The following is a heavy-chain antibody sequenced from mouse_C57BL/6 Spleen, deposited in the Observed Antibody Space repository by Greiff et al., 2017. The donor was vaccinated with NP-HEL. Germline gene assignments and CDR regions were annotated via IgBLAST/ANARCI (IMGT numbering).Heavy chain of an antibody. Sequence: VQLQQSGPELVKPGASVKIPCKASGYTFTDYNMDWVKQSHGKSLEWIGDINPNNGGTIYNQKFKGKATLTVDKSSSTAYMELRSLTSEDTAVYYCARSRYSNYLYYAMDYWGQGTSVTVSS. CDR1: GYTFTDYN. D-gene: IGHD2-5*01. V-gene: IGHV1-18*01. CDR2: INPNNGGT. J-gene: IGHJ4*01. CDR3: ARSRYSNYLYYAMDY.